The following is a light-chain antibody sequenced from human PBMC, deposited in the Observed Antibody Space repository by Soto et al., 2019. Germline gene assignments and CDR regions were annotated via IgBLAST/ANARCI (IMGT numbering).Light chain of an antibody. J-gene: IGKJ4*01. CDR1: QSVSGSY. V-gene: IGKV3-20*01. CDR3: QQHGSSPLT. CDR2: GAS. Sequence: EIVLTQSPGTLSLSPGERATLSCRASQSVSGSYVAWYQQKPGQAPRLLIYGASGRATGIPDRFSGSGSGTDFTLTISRLEPEDLAVYYCQQHGSSPLTFGGGTKVDIK.